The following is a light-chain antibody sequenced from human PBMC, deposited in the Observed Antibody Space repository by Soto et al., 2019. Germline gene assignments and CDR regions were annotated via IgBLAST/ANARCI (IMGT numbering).Light chain of an antibody. Sequence: DIQMTQSPSSLSASVGDRVTITCQASQDIKNYLNWYQQKSGKAPKLLIYDASDLETGVPSRFSGSGSGTDFTFTINSLQPEDIATYYCQQYNSYWTSGQGTKVDIK. J-gene: IGKJ1*01. CDR2: DAS. CDR1: QDIKNY. V-gene: IGKV1-33*01. CDR3: QQYNSYWT.